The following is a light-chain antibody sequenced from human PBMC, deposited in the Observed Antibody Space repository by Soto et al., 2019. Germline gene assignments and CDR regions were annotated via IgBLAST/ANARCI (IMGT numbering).Light chain of an antibody. CDR1: QTISTY. Sequence: DIQMTQSPSSLSAVVGDRVTISCRASQTISTYLIWYQQRPGEAPKLLIFAASRLQSGVPSRFSGSGSGTLFTLTIRGLLPDDFAVYYCQQSYSSPYTFGLGTKVEVK. CDR2: AAS. J-gene: IGKJ2*01. CDR3: QQSYSSPYT. V-gene: IGKV1-39*01.